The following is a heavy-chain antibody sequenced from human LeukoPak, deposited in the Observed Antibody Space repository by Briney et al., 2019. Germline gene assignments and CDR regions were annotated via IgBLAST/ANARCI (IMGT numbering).Heavy chain of an antibody. Sequence: GASVKVSCKASGGTFSSYAISWVRQAPGQGLEWMGWMNPNSGNTGYAQKFQGRVTMTRNTSISTAYMELSSLRSEDTAVYYCARGTLWFGELYDYWGQGTLVTVSS. V-gene: IGHV1-8*02. D-gene: IGHD3-10*01. J-gene: IGHJ4*02. CDR2: MNPNSGNT. CDR3: ARGTLWFGELYDY. CDR1: GGTFSSYA.